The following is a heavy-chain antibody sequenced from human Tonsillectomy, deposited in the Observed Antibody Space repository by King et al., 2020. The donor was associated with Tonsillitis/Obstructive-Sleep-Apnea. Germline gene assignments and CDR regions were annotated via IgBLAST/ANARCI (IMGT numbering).Heavy chain of an antibody. Sequence: QLVQSGGGLVQPGGSLRLSCAASGFTFSNYEMNWVRQAPGKGLEWGSYISTSGLTIYYADSVKGRFTISRDNAKKSLYLQMNSLRAEDTAVYYCARGNYDFWSGYSPDLNYYYYMDVWGKGTTVTVSS. CDR2: ISTSGLTI. V-gene: IGHV3-48*03. D-gene: IGHD3-3*01. CDR1: GFTFSNYE. CDR3: ARGNYDFWSGYSPDLNYYYYMDV. J-gene: IGHJ6*03.